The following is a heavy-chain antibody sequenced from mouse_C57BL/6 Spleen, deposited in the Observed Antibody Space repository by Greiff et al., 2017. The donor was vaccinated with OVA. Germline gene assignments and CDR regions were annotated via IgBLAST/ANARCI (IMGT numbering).Heavy chain of an antibody. V-gene: IGHV2-2*01. J-gene: IGHJ4*01. D-gene: IGHD1-1*01. CDR3: ARKKGYSSGDAMDY. CDR1: GFSLTSYG. CDR2: IWSGGST. Sequence: VQLQQSGPGLVQPSQSLPITCTVSGFSLTSYGVHWVRQSPGKGLEWLGVIWSGGSTDYNAAFISRLSIRKDNAKSQVIVKMNRRQADDTAIYDCARKKGYSSGDAMDYWGQGTSVTVSS.